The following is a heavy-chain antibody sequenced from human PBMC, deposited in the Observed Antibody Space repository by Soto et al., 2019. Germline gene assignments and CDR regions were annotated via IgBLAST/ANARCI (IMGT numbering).Heavy chain of an antibody. CDR3: ATEVPSTEYYYYGMDV. D-gene: IGHD2-2*01. J-gene: IGHJ6*02. CDR2: INAGNGNT. V-gene: IGHV1-3*01. CDR1: GYTFTSYA. Sequence: ASVKVSCKASGYTFTSYAMHWVRQAPGQRLEWMGWINAGNGNTKYSQKFQGRVTITRDTSASTAYMGLSSLRSEDTAVYYCATEVPSTEYYYYGMDVWGQGTTVTVSS.